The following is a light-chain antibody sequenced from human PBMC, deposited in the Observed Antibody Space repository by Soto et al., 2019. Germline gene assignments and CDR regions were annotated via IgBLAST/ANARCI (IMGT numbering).Light chain of an antibody. CDR1: QSISRW. Sequence: DIQMTQSPSTLSASVGDRVTITCRASQSISRWLAWYQQKPGKVPTLLIYKASNLESGVPSRYSGSGFETEFTLISCSLPPEDFASSSCQECETYTFGQGTKLDMK. CDR2: KAS. V-gene: IGKV1-5*03. J-gene: IGKJ1*01. CDR3: QECETYT.